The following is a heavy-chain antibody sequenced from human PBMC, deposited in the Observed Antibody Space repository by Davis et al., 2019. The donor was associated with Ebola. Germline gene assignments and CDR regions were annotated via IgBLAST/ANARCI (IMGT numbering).Heavy chain of an antibody. V-gene: IGHV1-8*01. Sequence: ASVKVSCKASGYTFTSYDINWVRQATGQGLEWMGWMNPNSGNTGYAQKFQGRVTMTRNTSISTAYMELSSLRSGDTAVYYCARDITGTTWFDYWGQGTLVTVSS. D-gene: IGHD1-7*01. CDR1: GYTFTSYD. CDR3: ARDITGTTWFDY. CDR2: MNPNSGNT. J-gene: IGHJ4*02.